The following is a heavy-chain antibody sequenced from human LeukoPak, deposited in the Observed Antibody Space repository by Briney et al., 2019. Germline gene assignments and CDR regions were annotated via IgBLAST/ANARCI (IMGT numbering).Heavy chain of an antibody. D-gene: IGHD6-13*01. CDR3: AKQSAGSSTWYSLHFDC. V-gene: IGHV3-74*01. Sequence: GGSLRLSCAASGVTFSSYWMHWVRQTPGRGLVWVARINTDGTIIDYADSVQGRFTISRDNAKNTLYLQMNSLRAEDTAMYFCAKQSAGSSTWYSLHFDCWGEGTRVTVSS. CDR2: INTDGTII. CDR1: GVTFSSYW. J-gene: IGHJ4*02.